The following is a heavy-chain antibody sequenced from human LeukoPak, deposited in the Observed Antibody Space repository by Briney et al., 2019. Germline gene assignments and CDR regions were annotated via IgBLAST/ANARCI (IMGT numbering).Heavy chain of an antibody. CDR1: GGSISSGSYY. J-gene: IGHJ4*02. CDR3: AFHYYDSSGYYRDY. CDR2: VYTSGST. D-gene: IGHD3-22*01. Sequence: PSQTLSLACTVSGGSISSGSYYWSWIRQPAGKGLEWIGRVYTSGSTNYNPPLKSRVTISVDTSKNQFSLKLSSVTAGDTAVYYCAFHYYDSSGYYRDYWGQGTLVTVSS. V-gene: IGHV4-61*02.